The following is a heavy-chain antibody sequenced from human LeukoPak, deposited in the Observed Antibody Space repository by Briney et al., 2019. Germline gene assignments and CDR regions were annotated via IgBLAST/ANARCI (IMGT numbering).Heavy chain of an antibody. CDR2: INANSGGT. Sequence: ASVKVSCKTSGYSFTGYYIHWVRQAPGQGLEWMGWINANSGGTIYAQKFQGRVTMTRDTSISTAYMELSRLTSDDTAVYYCTREDYWGQGTLVTVSS. V-gene: IGHV1-2*02. J-gene: IGHJ4*02. CDR3: TREDY. CDR1: GYSFTGYY.